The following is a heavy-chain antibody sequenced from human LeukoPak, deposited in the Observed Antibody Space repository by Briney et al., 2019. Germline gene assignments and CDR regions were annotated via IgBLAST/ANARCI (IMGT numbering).Heavy chain of an antibody. CDR1: GFTFSSYS. V-gene: IGHV3-48*04. CDR2: ISSSSSTI. CDR3: ASPLGEGEETQGPSDY. D-gene: IGHD3-10*01. Sequence: AGGSLRLSCAASGFTFSSYSMNWVRQAPGKGLEWVSYISSSSSTIYYADSVKGRFTISRDSAKNSLYLQMNSLRAEDTAVYYCASPLGEGEETQGPSDYWGQGTLVTVSS. J-gene: IGHJ4*02.